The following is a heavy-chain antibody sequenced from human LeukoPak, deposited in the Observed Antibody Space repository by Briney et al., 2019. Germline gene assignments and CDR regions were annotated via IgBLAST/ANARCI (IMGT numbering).Heavy chain of an antibody. CDR1: GGTFSSYA. CDR2: IIPVFGTT. V-gene: IGHV1-69*06. J-gene: IGHJ4*01. Sequence: SVKVSCKASGGTFSSYAVSWVRLTPGQGLEWLGGIIPVFGTTTYAQKFQAKVTMTADKSTNTAYLEISSLTSDDTAVYYCARCSPGDSSNFYAVLQYWGHGTQVTVST. D-gene: IGHD3-22*01. CDR3: ARCSPGDSSNFYAVLQY.